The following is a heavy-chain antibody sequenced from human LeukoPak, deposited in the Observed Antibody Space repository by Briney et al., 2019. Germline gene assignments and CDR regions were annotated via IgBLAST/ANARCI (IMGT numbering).Heavy chain of an antibody. D-gene: IGHD3-22*01. V-gene: IGHV1-2*06. CDR3: ARHYYYDSSGYPLPFDY. CDR1: GYTFTVYY. CDR2: INPNSGGT. Sequence: ASVTVSCKASGYTFTVYYMRWVRQAPGQGLEWMGRINPNSGGTNYAQKSQGRVTMTRDTSISTAYMELSRLRSDDTAVYYCARHYYYDSSGYPLPFDYWGQGTLVTVSS. J-gene: IGHJ4*02.